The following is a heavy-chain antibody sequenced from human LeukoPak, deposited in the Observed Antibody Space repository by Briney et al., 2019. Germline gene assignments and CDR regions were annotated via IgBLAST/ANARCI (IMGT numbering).Heavy chain of an antibody. V-gene: IGHV4-34*01. CDR3: ARYCSSTSCYRAQDAFDI. CDR1: GGSFSGYY. CDR2: INHSGST. D-gene: IGHD2-2*02. Sequence: SETLSLTCAVYGGSFSGYYWSWIRQPPGKGLEWIGEINHSGSTNYNPSLKSRVTISVDTSKNQFSLKLSSVTAADTAVYYCARYCSSTSCYRAQDAFDIWGQGTMVTVSS. J-gene: IGHJ3*02.